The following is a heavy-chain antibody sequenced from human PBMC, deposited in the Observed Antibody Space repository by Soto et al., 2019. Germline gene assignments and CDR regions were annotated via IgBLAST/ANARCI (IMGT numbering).Heavy chain of an antibody. Sequence: KPSETLSLTCAVSGYSISSGHSWGWIRQPPGKGLEWIGSIFHTGSTYYNPSLKSRVTLSVDTSKNQFSLKLSSVTAADTAVYFCATLPRLDGMDVWGRGTTVTVSS. CDR2: IFHTGST. J-gene: IGHJ6*02. CDR1: GYSISSGHS. V-gene: IGHV4-38-2*01. CDR3: ATLPRLDGMDV. D-gene: IGHD6-25*01.